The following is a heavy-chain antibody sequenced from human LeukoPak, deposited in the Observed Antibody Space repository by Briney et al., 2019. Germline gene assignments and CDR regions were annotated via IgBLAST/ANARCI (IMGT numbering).Heavy chain of an antibody. V-gene: IGHV4-30-4*08. CDR1: GGSISSGDYY. Sequence: SQTLSLTCTVSGGSISSGDYYWSWIRQPPGKGLEWIGYIYYSGSTYYNPSLKSRVTISVDTSKNQFSLKLSSVTAADTAVYYCPQGTGTRYWYFVLWGRGTLVTVSS. D-gene: IGHD2-8*02. J-gene: IGHJ2*01. CDR2: IYYSGST. CDR3: PQGTGTRYWYFVL.